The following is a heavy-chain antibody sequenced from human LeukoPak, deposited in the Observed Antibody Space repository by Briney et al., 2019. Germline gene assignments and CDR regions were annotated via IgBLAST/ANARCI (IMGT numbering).Heavy chain of an antibody. J-gene: IGHJ3*02. CDR1: GFTFRTSG. D-gene: IGHD1-26*01. CDR2: ISGSGGST. Sequence: GGSLRLSCAASGFTFRTSGMSWVRQAPGKGLEWVSGISGSGGSTYYADSVKGRFTISRDNSKNTLYLQMNSLRAEDTAMYYCATQWDGGAGAFDTWGQGTMVTVSS. V-gene: IGHV3-23*01. CDR3: ATQWDGGAGAFDT.